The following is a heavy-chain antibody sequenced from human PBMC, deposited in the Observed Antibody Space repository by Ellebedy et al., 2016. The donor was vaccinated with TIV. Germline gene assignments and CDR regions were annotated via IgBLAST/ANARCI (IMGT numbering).Heavy chain of an antibody. Sequence: GESLKISCSASGFTFSSYWMNWVRQAPGKGLEWVANIKEDGSEKYYVDSVKGRFTISRDNAKNSLYLQMNSLRAEDTAVYYCARDPGYYYYGMDVWGQGNPGHRLL. V-gene: IGHV3-7*01. CDR1: GFTFSSYW. J-gene: IGHJ6*02. CDR3: ARDPGYYYYGMDV. CDR2: IKEDGSEK.